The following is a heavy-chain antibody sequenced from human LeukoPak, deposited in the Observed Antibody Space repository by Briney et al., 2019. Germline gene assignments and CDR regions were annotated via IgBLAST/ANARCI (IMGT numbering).Heavy chain of an antibody. J-gene: IGHJ4*02. V-gene: IGHV4-34*01. Sequence: SETLSLTCAVYGGSFSGYYWSWIRQPPGKGLEWIGEINHSGSTNYNPSLKSRVTISVDKSKNQFSLKLSSVTAADTAVYYCARAHHWGSQLGNWGQGTLVTVSS. CDR2: INHSGST. D-gene: IGHD6-13*01. CDR1: GGSFSGYY. CDR3: ARAHHWGSQLGN.